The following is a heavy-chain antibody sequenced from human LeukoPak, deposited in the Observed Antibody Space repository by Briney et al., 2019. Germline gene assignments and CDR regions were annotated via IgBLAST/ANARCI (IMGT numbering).Heavy chain of an antibody. D-gene: IGHD3-10*01. V-gene: IGHV4-34*01. CDR1: GGSFSGYY. CDR3: ARGGPITMVRGVKFPFDY. CDR2: INHSGST. J-gene: IGHJ4*02. Sequence: SETLSLTCAVYGGSFSGYYWSWIRQPPGKGLEWIGEINHSGSTNYNPSLKSRVTISVDTSKNQFSLKLSSATAADTAVYYCARGGPITMVRGVKFPFDYWGQGTLVTVSS.